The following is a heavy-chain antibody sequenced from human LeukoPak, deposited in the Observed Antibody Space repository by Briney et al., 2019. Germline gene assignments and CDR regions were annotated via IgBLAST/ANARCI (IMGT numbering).Heavy chain of an antibody. Sequence: GASVKVSCKASGYTFTSYDINWVRQATGQGLEWMGWMNPDSGNTGYAQKFQGRVTITRNTSISTAYMELSALRSEDTAVYYCARRIAARREGNWFDPWGQGTLVTVSS. J-gene: IGHJ5*02. D-gene: IGHD6-6*01. CDR3: ARRIAARREGNWFDP. CDR2: MNPDSGNT. CDR1: GYTFTSYD. V-gene: IGHV1-8*03.